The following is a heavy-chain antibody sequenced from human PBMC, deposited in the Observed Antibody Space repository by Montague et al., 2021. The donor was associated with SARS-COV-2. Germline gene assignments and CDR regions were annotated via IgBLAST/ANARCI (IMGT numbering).Heavy chain of an antibody. Sequence: PALVKPTQTLTLTCTFSGFSLSTSGMCVSWIRQPPGKALEWLARIDWDDDKYYSTSLKTRLTISKDTSKKQVVLTMTNMDPVDTATYSCSRTHYDILPGYYYDMDVWGQGTTVTVSS. V-gene: IGHV2-70*11. CDR1: GFSLSTSGMC. D-gene: IGHD3-9*01. CDR3: SRTHYDILPGYYYDMDV. J-gene: IGHJ6*02. CDR2: IDWDDDK.